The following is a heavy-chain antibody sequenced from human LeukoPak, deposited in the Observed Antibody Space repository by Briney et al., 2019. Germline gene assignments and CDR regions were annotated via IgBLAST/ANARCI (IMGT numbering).Heavy chain of an antibody. D-gene: IGHD2-15*01. Sequence: SETLSLTCAVYGGSFSGYYWSWIRQPPGKGLEWIGEINHSGSTNYNPSLESRVTISVDTSKNQFSLKLSSVTAADTAVYYCARSGGYCSGGSCQAPSPDYWYFDLWGRGTLVTVSS. CDR3: ARSGGYCSGGSCQAPSPDYWYFDL. CDR2: INHSGST. J-gene: IGHJ2*01. V-gene: IGHV4-34*01. CDR1: GGSFSGYY.